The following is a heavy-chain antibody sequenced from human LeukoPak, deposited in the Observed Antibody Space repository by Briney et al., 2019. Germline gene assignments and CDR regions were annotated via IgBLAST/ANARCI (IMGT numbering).Heavy chain of an antibody. Sequence: SETLSLTCTVSGGSISSYYWSWIRQPPGKGLEWIGYIYYSGSTNYNPSLKSRVTISVDTSKNQFSLKLSSVTAADTAVYYCARDRWDSSGYYSLDYWGQGTLVTVSS. CDR1: GGSISSYY. D-gene: IGHD3-22*01. CDR2: IYYSGST. V-gene: IGHV4-59*01. CDR3: ARDRWDSSGYYSLDY. J-gene: IGHJ4*02.